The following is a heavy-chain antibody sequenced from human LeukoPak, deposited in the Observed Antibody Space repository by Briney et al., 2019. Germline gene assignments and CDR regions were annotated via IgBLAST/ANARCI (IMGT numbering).Heavy chain of an antibody. CDR1: GFTFSSYG. Sequence: GGSLRLSCAASGFTFSSYGMHWVRQAPGKGLEWVVFIRYDGSNKHYADSVKGRFTISRDNSKNTLYLQMNSLRAEDTAVYYCAKDGITGTKGVYYFDYWGQGTLVTVSS. CDR3: AKDGITGTKGVYYFDY. D-gene: IGHD1-7*01. CDR2: IRYDGSNK. J-gene: IGHJ4*02. V-gene: IGHV3-30*02.